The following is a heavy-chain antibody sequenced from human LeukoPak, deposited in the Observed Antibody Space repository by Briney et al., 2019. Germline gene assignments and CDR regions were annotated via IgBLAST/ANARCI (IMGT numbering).Heavy chain of an antibody. D-gene: IGHD6-19*01. CDR2: IYYSGST. V-gene: IGHV4-39*07. CDR1: GGSISSSSYY. Sequence: PSQTLSLTCTVSGGSISSSSYYWGWIRQPPGKGLEWIGSIYYSGSTYYNPSLKSRVTISVDTSKNQFSLKLSSVTAADTAVYYCARAEWLVHAFDIWGQGTMVTVSS. J-gene: IGHJ3*02. CDR3: ARAEWLVHAFDI.